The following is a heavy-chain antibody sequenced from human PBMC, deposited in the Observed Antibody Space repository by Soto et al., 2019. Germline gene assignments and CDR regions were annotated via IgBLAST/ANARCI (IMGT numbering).Heavy chain of an antibody. CDR2: IWYDGTNP. Sequence: QVQLVESGGGVVQPGRSLRLSCAASGFTFSSYGMHWVRQAPGKGLEWVAVIWYDGTNPYYADSVKGRFTISRDNSKNTLYLQMNSLRAEDTAMYYCARYYGTKPEAFDYWGQGTLVTISS. V-gene: IGHV3-33*01. CDR3: ARYYGTKPEAFDY. J-gene: IGHJ4*02. CDR1: GFTFSSYG. D-gene: IGHD4-17*01.